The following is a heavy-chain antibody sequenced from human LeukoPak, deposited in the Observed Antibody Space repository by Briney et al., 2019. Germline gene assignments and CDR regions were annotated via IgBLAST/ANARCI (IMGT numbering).Heavy chain of an antibody. CDR3: ARGDTVTTNRLGWFDP. V-gene: IGHV4-4*07. Sequence: TSETLSLTCSVSGVSISSYYWTWIRQPAGKGREWIGRIYTSGSTNYNLALKSRVTMSVDTSKNQFSLKLTSVTAADTAVYYCARGDTVTTNRLGWFDPWGQGTQVTVSS. J-gene: IGHJ5*02. CDR2: IYTSGST. CDR1: GVSISSYY. D-gene: IGHD4-17*01.